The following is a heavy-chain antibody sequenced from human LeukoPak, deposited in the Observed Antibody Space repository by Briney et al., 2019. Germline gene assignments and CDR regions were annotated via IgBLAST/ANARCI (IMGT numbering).Heavy chain of an antibody. V-gene: IGHV3-7*04. J-gene: IGHJ4*02. Sequence: TGGSLRLSCTASEFTFSNYWMSWVRQTPEKGLEWVANIKQDGSEKYYVDSVKGRFTISRDNAKNSLYLQMNSLRAEDMAVYYCARHKGSTHFDYWGQGTLVTVSS. D-gene: IGHD3-10*01. CDR3: ARHKGSTHFDY. CDR1: EFTFSNYW. CDR2: IKQDGSEK.